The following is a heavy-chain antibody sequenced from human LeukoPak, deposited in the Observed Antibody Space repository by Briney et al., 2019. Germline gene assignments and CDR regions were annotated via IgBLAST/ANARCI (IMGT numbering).Heavy chain of an antibody. CDR2: ISGSGGST. CDR3: AKGLCSGGSCYFYGMDV. Sequence: GGSLRLSCAASGFTFSSYAMSWVRQASGKGLEWVSAISGSGGSTYYADSVKGRFSISRDNSKNTLYLQMNSLRAEDTAVYYCAKGLCSGGSCYFYGMDVWGQGTTVTVSS. D-gene: IGHD2-15*01. J-gene: IGHJ6*02. V-gene: IGHV3-23*01. CDR1: GFTFSSYA.